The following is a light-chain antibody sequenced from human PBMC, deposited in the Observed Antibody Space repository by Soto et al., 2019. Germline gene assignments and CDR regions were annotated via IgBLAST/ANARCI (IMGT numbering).Light chain of an antibody. J-gene: IGKJ4*01. V-gene: IGKV3-11*01. CDR3: QQRSNWPST. CDR1: QSVSSY. CDR2: DAS. Sequence: VLTQSPATLSLSPGNRATLSCRASQSVSSYLAWYQQKPGQAPRLLIYDASNGATGIPARFSGSGSGTDFTLTITSLEPEDFAVYYCQQRSNWPSTFGGGTKVEIK.